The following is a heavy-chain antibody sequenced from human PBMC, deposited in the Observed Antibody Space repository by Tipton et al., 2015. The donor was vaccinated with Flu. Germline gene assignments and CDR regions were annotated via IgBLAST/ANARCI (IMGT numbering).Heavy chain of an antibody. Sequence: TLSLTCTVSGGSISSYYWSWIRQPPGKGLEWIGYIYYSGSTNYNPSLKSRVTISVDTSKNQFSLKLSSVTAADPAVYYCARGGLYDIVTGYFMNGMAVWGQGTTVTVSS. D-gene: IGHD3-9*01. CDR3: ARGGLYDIVTGYFMNGMAV. V-gene: IGHV4-59*01. CDR1: GGSISSYY. J-gene: IGHJ6*02. CDR2: IYYSGST.